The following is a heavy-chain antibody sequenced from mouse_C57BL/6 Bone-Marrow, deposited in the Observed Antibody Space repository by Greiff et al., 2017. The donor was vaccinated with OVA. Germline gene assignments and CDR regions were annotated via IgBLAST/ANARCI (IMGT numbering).Heavy chain of an antibody. D-gene: IGHD1-1*01. CDR2: IYPGSGST. CDR1: GYTFTSYW. J-gene: IGHJ3*01. CDR3: ARYDYYGSSFAY. Sequence: QVQLQQPGAELVKPGASVKMSCKASGYTFTSYWITWVKQRPGQGLEWIGDIYPGSGSTNYNEKFKGKATLTVDTSSSTAYMQLSSLTSEDSAVYYCARYDYYGSSFAYWGQGTLVTVSA. V-gene: IGHV1-55*01.